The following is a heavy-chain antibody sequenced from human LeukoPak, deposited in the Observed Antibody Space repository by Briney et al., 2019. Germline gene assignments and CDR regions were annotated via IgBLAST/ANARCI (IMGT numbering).Heavy chain of an antibody. CDR3: ARLPYIYSWYRHFDY. CDR2: IKQDGSEK. CDR1: GFTFSSYW. Sequence: GGSLRLSCAASGFTFSSYWMSWVRQAPGKGLEWVANIKQDGSEKYYVDSVKGRFTISRDNAKNSLYLQMNSLRAEDTAVYYCARLPYIYSWYRHFDYWGQGTLVTVSS. J-gene: IGHJ4*02. D-gene: IGHD6-13*01. V-gene: IGHV3-7*01.